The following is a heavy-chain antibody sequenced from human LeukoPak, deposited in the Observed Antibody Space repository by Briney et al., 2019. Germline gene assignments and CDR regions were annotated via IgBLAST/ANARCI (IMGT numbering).Heavy chain of an antibody. CDR2: ISYDGSNK. V-gene: IGHV3-30-3*01. Sequence: GGSLRLSCAASGFTFSSYAMHWVRQAPGKGLEWVAVISYDGSNKYYADSVKGRFTISRDNSKNTLYLQINSLRAEDTAVYYCARDGDIAAAETFDYWGQGTLVTVSS. D-gene: IGHD6-13*01. J-gene: IGHJ4*02. CDR3: ARDGDIAAAETFDY. CDR1: GFTFSSYA.